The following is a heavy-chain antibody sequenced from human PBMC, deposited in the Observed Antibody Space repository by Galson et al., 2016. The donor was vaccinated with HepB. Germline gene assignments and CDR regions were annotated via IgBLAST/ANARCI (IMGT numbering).Heavy chain of an antibody. V-gene: IGHV3-7*03. D-gene: IGHD3-22*01. CDR1: GFSLSRYW. CDR3: VRKRYYYENRKGWFDL. CDR2: IDQSERER. Sequence: SLSLACAASGFSLSRYWMSWVREAQGQGLQWVASIDQSERERDYVDSVKGRLTISRDNAKNALYLQMNSLRVEDTAVYHCVRKRYYYENRKGWFDLWGQGALVTASS. J-gene: IGHJ5*02.